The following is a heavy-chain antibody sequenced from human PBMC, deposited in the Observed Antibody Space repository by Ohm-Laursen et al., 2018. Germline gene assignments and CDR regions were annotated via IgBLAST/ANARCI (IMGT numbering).Heavy chain of an antibody. J-gene: IGHJ6*02. D-gene: IGHD6-13*01. CDR1: GFTFSPTG. Sequence: SLRLSCTASGFTFSPTGMTWVRQAPGKGLEWVSTIRFASDPYYAESLRGRFTVSRDNTRNSVYLQMNSLRDEDTGVYYCARDGSGWSRDVWGQGTTVIVSS. CDR2: IRFASDP. CDR3: ARDGSGWSRDV. V-gene: IGHV3-69-1*01.